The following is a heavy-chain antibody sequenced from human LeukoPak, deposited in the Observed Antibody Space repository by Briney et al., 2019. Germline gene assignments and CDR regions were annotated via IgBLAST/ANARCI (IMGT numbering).Heavy chain of an antibody. J-gene: IGHJ3*02. CDR2: ISSSGSTI. CDR3: ARSYVVVTAIDAFDI. Sequence: SGGSLRLSCAASGFTFSSYEMNWVRQAPGKGLEWVSYISSSGSTIYYADSVEGRFTISRDNAKNSLYLQMNSLRAEDTAVYYCARSYVVVTAIDAFDIWGQGTMVTVSS. D-gene: IGHD2-21*02. CDR1: GFTFSSYE. V-gene: IGHV3-48*03.